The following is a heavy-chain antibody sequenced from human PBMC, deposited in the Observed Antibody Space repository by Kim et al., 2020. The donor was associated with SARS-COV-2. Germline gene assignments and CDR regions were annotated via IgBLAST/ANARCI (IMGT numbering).Heavy chain of an antibody. D-gene: IGHD6-13*01. CDR3: AIYSTMCYWTFYY. V-gene: IGHV3-23*01. J-gene: IGHJ4*02. Sequence: YADSVTTRCTVSRDNSKNTLYLQLNSLRPEDTAVYSCAIYSTMCYWTFYYWGQGALGTFSS.